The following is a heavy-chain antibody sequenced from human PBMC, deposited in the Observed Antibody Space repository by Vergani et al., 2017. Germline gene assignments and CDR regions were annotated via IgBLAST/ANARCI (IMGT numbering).Heavy chain of an antibody. CDR2: INPNSGGT. CDR1: GYTFTGYY. J-gene: IGHJ5*02. D-gene: IGHD4-17*01. V-gene: IGHV1-2*02. Sequence: QVQLVQSGAEVKKPGASVKVSCKASGYTFTGYYMHWVRQAPGQGLEWMGWINPNSGGTNYAQKFQGRVTMTRDPSISTAYMERRRLGSDDTAVYYCARDRTLLHDYGDSTWGQGTLVTVSS. CDR3: ARDRTLLHDYGDST.